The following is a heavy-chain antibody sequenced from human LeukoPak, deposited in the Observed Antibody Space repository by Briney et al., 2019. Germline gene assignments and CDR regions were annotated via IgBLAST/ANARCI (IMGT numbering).Heavy chain of an antibody. CDR2: ISYDGSNK. V-gene: IGHV3-30*18. D-gene: IGHD3-10*01. CDR1: GFTFSSYG. CDR3: AKAQYYYGSGSYPYFDY. J-gene: IGHJ4*02. Sequence: GRSLRLSCAASGFTFSSYGMHWVRQAPGKGLEWVAVISYDGSNKYYADSVKGRFIISRDNSKNTLYLQMNSLRAEDTAVYYCAKAQYYYGSGSYPYFDYWGQGTLVTVSS.